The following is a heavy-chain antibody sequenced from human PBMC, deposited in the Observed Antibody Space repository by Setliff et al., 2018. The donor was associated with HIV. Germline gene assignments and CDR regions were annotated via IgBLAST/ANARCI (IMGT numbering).Heavy chain of an antibody. D-gene: IGHD1-1*01. CDR3: ARETRPGLTRSGFDY. V-gene: IGHV3-7*05. J-gene: IGHJ4*02. CDR1: GFTFSDYY. CDR2: IKQDGSEK. Sequence: PGGSLRLSCAASGFTFSDYYMSWVRQAPGKGLEWVANIKQDGSEKYYVDSVKGRFTISRDNAKNSLYLQMNSLRAEDTAVYYCARETRPGLTRSGFDYWGQGTLVTVSS.